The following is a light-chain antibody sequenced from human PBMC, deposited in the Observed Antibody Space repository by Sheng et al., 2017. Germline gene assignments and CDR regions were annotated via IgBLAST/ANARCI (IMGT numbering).Light chain of an antibody. J-gene: IGLJ2*01. CDR2: EVN. CDR1: SSDVGGYNF. CDR3: SSYAGSNEV. Sequence: QSALTQPPSASGSPGQSVTISCTGTSSDVGGYNFVSWYQQHPDKAPKLMIYEVNKRPSGVPDRFSGSKSGNTASLTVSGLQAEDEADYYCSSYAGSNEVFGGGTKLTVL. V-gene: IGLV2-8*01.